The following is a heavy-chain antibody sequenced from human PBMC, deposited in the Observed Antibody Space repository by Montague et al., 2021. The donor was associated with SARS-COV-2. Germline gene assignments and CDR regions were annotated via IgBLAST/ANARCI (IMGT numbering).Heavy chain of an antibody. Sequence: SETLSLTCTVSGGSISSNFWSWIRQPPGEGLEWIGYIYYSGSTNXXPSLKSRVTISVDTSKKQFSLQLSSVTAADTAVYYCARTRGYDPLFDFWGQGTLVTVSS. V-gene: IGHV4-59*01. CDR3: ARTRGYDPLFDF. J-gene: IGHJ4*02. CDR1: GGSISSNF. CDR2: IYYSGST. D-gene: IGHD5-12*01.